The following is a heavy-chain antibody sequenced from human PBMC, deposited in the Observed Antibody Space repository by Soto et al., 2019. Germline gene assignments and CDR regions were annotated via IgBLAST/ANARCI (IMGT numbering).Heavy chain of an antibody. D-gene: IGHD2-15*01. CDR1: GYSFTSLD. Sequence: ASVKVSCKASGYSFTSLDINWVRQTAGQGLEWMGWMEPSTGGTGYAQKFQGRVTMTRDTSINTAYMELTTLTSDDTAVYFCACIRAACGYWGPGTLVTVSS. V-gene: IGHV1-8*01. CDR3: ACIRAACGY. J-gene: IGHJ4*02. CDR2: MEPSTGGT.